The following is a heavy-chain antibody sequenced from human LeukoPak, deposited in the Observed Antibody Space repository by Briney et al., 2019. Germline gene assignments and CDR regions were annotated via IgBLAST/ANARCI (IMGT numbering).Heavy chain of an antibody. J-gene: IGHJ6*03. D-gene: IGHD5-18*01. V-gene: IGHV4-59*11. CDR1: DVSISSHS. CDR3: ARGSDSYGYPYYYYYYLDV. CDR2: ISNTGGT. Sequence: SETLSLTCSVSDVSISSHSWSWIRQPPGGGLESIVYISNTGGTNYNPSLKSRVTISVDTSKNEVSLKVTSLTAADTAVYYCARGSDSYGYPYYYYYYLDVWGEGTAVTVSS.